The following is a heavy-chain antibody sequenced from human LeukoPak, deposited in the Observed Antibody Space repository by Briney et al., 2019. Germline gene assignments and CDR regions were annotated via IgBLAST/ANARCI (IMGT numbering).Heavy chain of an antibody. D-gene: IGHD5-18*01. CDR3: ARDIVDTAMVYYYYYYGMDV. V-gene: IGHV3-21*01. CDR1: GFTFSSYS. Sequence: GGSLRLSCAASGFTFSSYSMNWVRQAPGKGLEWVSSISSSSSYIYYADSVKGRFTISRDNAKNSLYLQMNSLRAEDTAVYYCARDIVDTAMVYYYYYYGMDVWGQGTTVTVSS. CDR2: ISSSSSYI. J-gene: IGHJ6*02.